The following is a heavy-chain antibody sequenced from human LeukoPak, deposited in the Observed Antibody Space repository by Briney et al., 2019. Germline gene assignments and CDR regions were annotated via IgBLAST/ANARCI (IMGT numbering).Heavy chain of an antibody. J-gene: IGHJ4*02. D-gene: IGHD6-19*01. Sequence: KPGGSLRLSCAASGFTFSSYAMGWVRQAPGKGLEWVSAISGSGGSTYYADSVKGRFTISRDNSKNTLYLQMNSLRAEDTAVYYCAKVKQQWRGGFDYWGQGTLVTVSS. CDR1: GFTFSSYA. V-gene: IGHV3-23*01. CDR3: AKVKQQWRGGFDY. CDR2: ISGSGGST.